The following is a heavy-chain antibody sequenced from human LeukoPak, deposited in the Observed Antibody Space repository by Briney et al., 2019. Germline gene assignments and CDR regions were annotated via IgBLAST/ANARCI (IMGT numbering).Heavy chain of an antibody. J-gene: IGHJ4*02. CDR2: IYYSGST. CDR1: GGSISSGGYY. CDR3: ARYSSGWYTAFDY. V-gene: IGHV4-31*03. Sequence: SQTLSLTCTVSGGSISSGGYYWSWLRQHPGKGLEWIGYIYYSGSTYYNPSLKSRVTISVDTSKNRFSLKLSSVTAADTAVYYCARYSSGWYTAFDYWGQGTLVTVSS. D-gene: IGHD6-19*01.